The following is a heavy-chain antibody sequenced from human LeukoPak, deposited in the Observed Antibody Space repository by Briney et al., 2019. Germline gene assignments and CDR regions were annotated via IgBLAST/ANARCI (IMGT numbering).Heavy chain of an antibody. CDR1: GGSFSGYY. J-gene: IGHJ4*02. D-gene: IGHD4-17*01. Sequence: SETLSLTCAVYGGSFSGYYWSWIRQPPGKGLEWIGEINHSGSTNYNPSLKSRATISVDTSKNQFSLKLSSVTAADTAVYYCARGHGPATTVTFLFDYWGQGTLVTVSS. CDR2: INHSGST. CDR3: ARGHGPATTVTFLFDY. V-gene: IGHV4-34*01.